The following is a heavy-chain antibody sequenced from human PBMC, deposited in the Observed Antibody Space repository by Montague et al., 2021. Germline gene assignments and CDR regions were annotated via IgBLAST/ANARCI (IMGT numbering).Heavy chain of an antibody. CDR2: ITGSGATT. CDR1: GFTFSNYG. V-gene: IGHV3-23*01. CDR3: ARWRGVSRGIVQVDP. D-gene: IGHD1-26*01. Sequence: SLRLSCAASGFTFSNYGMSWVRQAPGKGLEWVSSITGSGATTNYADSVKGRFTISRDNSENTRYLQMNDLRAEDTALYYCARWRGVSRGIVQVDPWGQGTLVTVSS. J-gene: IGHJ5*02.